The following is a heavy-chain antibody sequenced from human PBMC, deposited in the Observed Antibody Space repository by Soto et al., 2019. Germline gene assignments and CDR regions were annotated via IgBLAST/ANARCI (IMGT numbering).Heavy chain of an antibody. CDR2: ISAYNGNT. CDR1: GYTFTTYG. D-gene: IGHD3-3*02. CDR3: AREHFSSTYYGFDY. V-gene: IGHV1-18*04. Sequence: QVQLVQSGAEMKKPGASVQVSCKASGYTFTTYGISWVRQAPGQGLEWMGWISAYNGNTHYAQKLQGRVTMTTDTSRSTSYVELRSLRSDDTAVYYCAREHFSSTYYGFDYWGQGTLVTVSS. J-gene: IGHJ4*02.